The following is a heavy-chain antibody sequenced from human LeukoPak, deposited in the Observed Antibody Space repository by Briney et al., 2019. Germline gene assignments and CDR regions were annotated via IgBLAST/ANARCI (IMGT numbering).Heavy chain of an antibody. Sequence: ASVKVSCKASGGTFSSYAISWVRQAPGQGLEWMGGIIPIFGTANYAQKFQGRVTITADESTSTAYMELRSLRSDDTAVYYCARTPWEMATKFNSNWFDPWGQGTLVTVSS. CDR2: IIPIFGTA. J-gene: IGHJ5*02. D-gene: IGHD5-24*01. V-gene: IGHV1-69*13. CDR1: GGTFSSYA. CDR3: ARTPWEMATKFNSNWFDP.